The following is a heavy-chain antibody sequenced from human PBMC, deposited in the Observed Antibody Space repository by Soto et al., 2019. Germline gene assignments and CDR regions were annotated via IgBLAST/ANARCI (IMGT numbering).Heavy chain of an antibody. CDR1: GFTFSNAW. V-gene: IGHV3-15*01. J-gene: IGHJ3*02. CDR3: TTGRWGAARRAFDI. Sequence: GGSLRLSCAASGFTFSNAWMSWVRQAPGKGLEWVGRIKSKTDGGTTDYAAPVKGRFTISRDDSKNTLYLQMNSLKTEDTAVYYCTTGRWGAARRAFDIWGQGTMVTVSS. CDR2: IKSKTDGGTT. D-gene: IGHD6-6*01.